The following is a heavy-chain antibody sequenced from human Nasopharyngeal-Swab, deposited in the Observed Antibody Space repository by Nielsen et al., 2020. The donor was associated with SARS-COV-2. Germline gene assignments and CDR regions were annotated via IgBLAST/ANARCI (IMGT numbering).Heavy chain of an antibody. J-gene: IGHJ6*02. Sequence: GESLKISCAASGFSFRTYSSNWVPQASGKGLEWVSSLSSSSSYIYYGDSMKGRFTISRDNAKNSLYLQMNSLRAEDTAVYYCARHVQRLDSWGSDVWGQGTTVTVS. V-gene: IGHV3-21*01. CDR2: LSSSSSYI. CDR1: GFSFRTYS. CDR3: ARHVQRLDSWGSDV. D-gene: IGHD3/OR15-3a*01.